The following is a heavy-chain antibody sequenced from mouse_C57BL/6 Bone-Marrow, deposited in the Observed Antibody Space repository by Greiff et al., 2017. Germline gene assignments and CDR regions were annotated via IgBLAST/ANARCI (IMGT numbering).Heavy chain of an antibody. D-gene: IGHD1-1*01. Sequence: EVKVVESGGGLVQPGGSLKLSCAASGFTFSDARMDWVRQSPEKGLEWVAEIRNKANNHATSDAESVQGRFSISSEDYKSRVYLQMNRLRAVDTGIYSWTGDYYGSKGDMDDWGTGTSVTVSS. V-gene: IGHV6-6*01. CDR3: TGDYYGSKGDMDD. J-gene: IGHJ4*01. CDR1: GFTFSDAR. CDR2: IRNKANNHAT.